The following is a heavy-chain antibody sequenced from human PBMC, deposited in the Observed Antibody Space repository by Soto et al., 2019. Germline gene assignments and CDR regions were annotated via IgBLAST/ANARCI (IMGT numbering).Heavy chain of an antibody. CDR3: ARKPGRAFDI. Sequence: PGESLKISCRVSGYSFTTYWIAWVRQMPGKGLEWMGTIYPSDSNTKYSPSFQGQVTISADKSISTAYLQWSSLKASDTAMYYCARKPGRAFDIWGQGTMVTVSS. V-gene: IGHV5-51*01. CDR1: GYSFTTYW. CDR2: IYPSDSNT. J-gene: IGHJ3*02.